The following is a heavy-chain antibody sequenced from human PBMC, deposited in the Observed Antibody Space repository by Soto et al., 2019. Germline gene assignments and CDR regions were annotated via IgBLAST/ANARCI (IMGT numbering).Heavy chain of an antibody. CDR1: GGTFSSYA. CDR3: ARDFTYDSSGYHWYFDL. D-gene: IGHD3-22*01. CDR2: IIPIFGTA. V-gene: IGHV1-69*13. J-gene: IGHJ2*01. Sequence: SVKVSCKASGGTFSSYAISWVRQAPGQGLEWMGGIIPIFGTANYAQKFQGRVTITADESTSTAYMELSSLRSEDTAVYYCARDFTYDSSGYHWYFDLWGRATLVTVSS.